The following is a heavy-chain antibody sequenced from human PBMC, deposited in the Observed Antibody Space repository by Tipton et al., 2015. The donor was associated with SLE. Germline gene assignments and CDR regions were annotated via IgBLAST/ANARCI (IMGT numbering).Heavy chain of an antibody. D-gene: IGHD3-3*01. J-gene: IGHJ4*02. Sequence: TLSLTCTVSGGSISSSSYYWGWIRQPPGKGLEWIGSISYSGSTYYNPSLKSRVTISVDTSKNQFSLKLSSVTAADTAVYYCARGGPYDFWSGFDYWGQGTLVTVSS. CDR1: GGSISSSSYY. V-gene: IGHV4-39*01. CDR2: ISYSGST. CDR3: ARGGPYDFWSGFDY.